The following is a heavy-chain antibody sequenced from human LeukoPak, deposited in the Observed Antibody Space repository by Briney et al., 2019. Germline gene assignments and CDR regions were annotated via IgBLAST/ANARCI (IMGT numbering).Heavy chain of an antibody. CDR3: ARDLIGCTNGVCYRWFGP. CDR2: IYYSGST. D-gene: IGHD2-8*01. J-gene: IGHJ5*02. CDR1: GGSLSSYY. V-gene: IGHV4-59*01. Sequence: PSETLSLTCTVSGGSLSSYYWSWVRQPPGKGLEWIGGIYYSGSTTYNPSLTSRVTISVDTSTNQFSLRLSSVSAVDTAVYYWARDLIGCTNGVCYRWFGPWGQGTLVTVSS.